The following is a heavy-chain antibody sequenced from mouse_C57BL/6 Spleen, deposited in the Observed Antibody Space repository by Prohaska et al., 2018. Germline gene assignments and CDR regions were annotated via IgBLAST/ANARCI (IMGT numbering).Heavy chain of an antibody. J-gene: IGHJ1*03. V-gene: IGHV11-2*01. D-gene: IGHD2-1*01. CDR3: MRYGNYWYFDV. Sequence: EVQLLETGGGLVQPGGSRGLSCEGSGFTFSGFWMSWVRQTPGKTLEWIGDINSDGSAINYAPSIKDRFTIFRDNDKSNVRSEDTATYFCMRYGNYWYFDVWGTGTTVTVSS. CDR2: INSDGSAI. CDR1: GFTFSGFW.